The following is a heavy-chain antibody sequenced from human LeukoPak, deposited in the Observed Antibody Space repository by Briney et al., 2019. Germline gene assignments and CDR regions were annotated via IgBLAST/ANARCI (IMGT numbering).Heavy chain of an antibody. V-gene: IGHV1-46*01. Sequence: ASVTVSFKSSVYTLTNYYMHWVRQAPGQGRAWVGMITPSGGDTPFAQKFKGRVTMTRDTSTRTVYMEVSSLTSEDTAVYYCARDLRRGGYNWGCDHWGQGTLVTVSS. CDR1: VYTLTNYY. CDR2: ITPSGGDT. CDR3: ARDLRRGGYNWGCDH. D-gene: IGHD5-24*01. J-gene: IGHJ4*02.